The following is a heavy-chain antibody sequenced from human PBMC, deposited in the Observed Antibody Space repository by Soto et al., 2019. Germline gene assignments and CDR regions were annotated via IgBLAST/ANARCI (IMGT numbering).Heavy chain of an antibody. D-gene: IGHD2-21*01. V-gene: IGHV4-31*03. Sequence: QVQLQESGPGLVKPSQTLSLTCSVSGASISSGGYYWNWIRQHPGKGLEWIGYIYYSGTTYYNPSLKSRVTISVDTSKNQFPLKLSSMTAADPAVYYCAASCVGCGGFNYYGMDVWGQGTTVTVSS. CDR1: GASISSGGYY. J-gene: IGHJ6*02. CDR3: AASCVGCGGFNYYGMDV. CDR2: IYYSGTT.